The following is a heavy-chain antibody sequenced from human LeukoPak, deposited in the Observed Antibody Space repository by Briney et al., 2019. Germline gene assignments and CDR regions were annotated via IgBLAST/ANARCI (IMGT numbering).Heavy chain of an antibody. D-gene: IGHD4-17*01. CDR3: ARGPTYGDYVAYFDY. J-gene: IGHJ4*02. V-gene: IGHV4-59*12. Sequence: SETLSLTCTVSGGSISSYYWSWIRQPPGKGLEWIGYIYYSGSTNYNPSLKSRVTISVDTSKNQFSLKLSSVTAADTAVYYCARGPTYGDYVAYFDYWGQGTLVTVSS. CDR1: GGSISSYY. CDR2: IYYSGST.